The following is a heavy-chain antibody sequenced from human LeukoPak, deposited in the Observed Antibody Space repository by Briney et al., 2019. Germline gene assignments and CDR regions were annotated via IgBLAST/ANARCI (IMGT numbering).Heavy chain of an antibody. D-gene: IGHD4-17*01. Sequence: GGSLRLPCAASGFTFSSYAMSWVRQAPGKGLGWVSAISGSGGSTYYADSVKGRFTISRDNSKNTLYLQMNSLRAEDTAVYYCAMSFHGDPPNVFDYWGQGTLVTVSS. CDR2: ISGSGGST. CDR3: AMSFHGDPPNVFDY. CDR1: GFTFSSYA. J-gene: IGHJ4*02. V-gene: IGHV3-23*01.